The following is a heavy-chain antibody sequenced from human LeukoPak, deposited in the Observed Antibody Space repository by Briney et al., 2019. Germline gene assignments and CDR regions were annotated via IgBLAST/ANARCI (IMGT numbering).Heavy chain of an antibody. CDR3: ARDVGCSGGSCYSDY. J-gene: IGHJ4*02. Sequence: SGTLSLTCAVSGGSISSSNWWSWVRQPPGKGLEWIGEIYHSGSTNYNPSLKSRVTISVDKSKNQFSLKLSSVTAADTAVYYCARDVGCSGGSCYSDYWGQGTLVTVSS. CDR1: GGSISSSNW. V-gene: IGHV4-4*02. D-gene: IGHD2-15*01. CDR2: IYHSGST.